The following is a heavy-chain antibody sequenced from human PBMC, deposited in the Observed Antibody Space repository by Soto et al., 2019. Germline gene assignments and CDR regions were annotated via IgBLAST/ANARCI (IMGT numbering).Heavy chain of an antibody. V-gene: IGHV6-1*01. J-gene: IGHJ5*02. CDR2: TYYRSKWYN. CDR3: ERDRRQWLVGDWFDP. D-gene: IGHD6-19*01. Sequence: SQTLSLTCAVSGDSVSSNSAAWNWIRQSPSRGLEWLRRTYYRSKWYNDYAVSVKSRITINPDTSKNQFSLQLNSVTPEATAVYYCERDRRQWLVGDWFDPWGQGTLVTVSS. CDR1: GDSVSSNSAA.